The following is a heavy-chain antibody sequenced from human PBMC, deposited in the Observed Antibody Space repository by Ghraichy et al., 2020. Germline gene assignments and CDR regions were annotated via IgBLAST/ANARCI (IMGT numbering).Heavy chain of an antibody. CDR3: ARDLSSSDYYYYYGMDV. CDR1: GFTFSSYW. V-gene: IGHV3-7*01. J-gene: IGHJ6*02. CDR2: IKQDGSEK. Sequence: GGSLRLSCAASGFTFSSYWTSWVRQAPGKGLEWVANIKQDGSEKYYVDSVKGRFTISRDNAKNSLYLQMNSLRAEDTAVYYCARDLSSSDYYYYYGMDVWGQGPTVTVSS. D-gene: IGHD6-19*01.